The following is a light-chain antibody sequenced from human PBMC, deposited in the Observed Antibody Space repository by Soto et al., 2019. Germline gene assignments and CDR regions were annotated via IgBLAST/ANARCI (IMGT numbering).Light chain of an antibody. CDR1: QSVSSGY. J-gene: IGKJ1*01. CDR2: GAS. Sequence: EIVLTQSPGTLSSSPGERATLSCRASQSVSSGYLAWYQQKPGQAPRLLIYGASSRATGIPDRFSGSGSGTDFTLTISRLEPEDFAVYYCQQYGSSPPTWTFGQGTKVEVK. V-gene: IGKV3-20*01. CDR3: QQYGSSPPTWT.